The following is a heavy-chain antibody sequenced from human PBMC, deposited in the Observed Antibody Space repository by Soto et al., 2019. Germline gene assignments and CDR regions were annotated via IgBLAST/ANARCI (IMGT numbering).Heavy chain of an antibody. CDR2: ILYDGSNK. D-gene: IGHD3-3*01. CDR3: AKDRPSWRARGAFDI. Sequence: QVQLVESGGGVVQPGMSLRLSCAASGFTFSSYGMHWVRQAPGKGLEWVAVILYDGSNKYYADSVKGRFTISRDNYKNTLYLQMNSQTAEDTAVYYCAKDRPSWRARGAFDIWGQGTMVTVSS. V-gene: IGHV3-30*18. J-gene: IGHJ3*02. CDR1: GFTFSSYG.